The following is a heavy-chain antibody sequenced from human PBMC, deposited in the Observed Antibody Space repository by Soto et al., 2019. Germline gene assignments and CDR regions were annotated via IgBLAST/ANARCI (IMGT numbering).Heavy chain of an antibody. CDR3: ASLSGDHQYRKFDY. J-gene: IGHJ4*02. CDR1: GGSFSGYS. Sequence: PSETLSLTCAVYGGSFSGYSWSWIRQPPGKGLEWLGEINHSVSTNYNPSLKSRVTISVDTSNHQLSLKLSSVTAADSSVYYCASLSGDHQYRKFDYWGQGTPVTVSS. CDR2: INHSVST. D-gene: IGHD7-27*01. V-gene: IGHV4-34*01.